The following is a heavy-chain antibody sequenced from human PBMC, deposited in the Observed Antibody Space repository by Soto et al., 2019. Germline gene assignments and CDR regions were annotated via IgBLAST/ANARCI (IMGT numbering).Heavy chain of an antibody. Sequence: ASVKVSCKASGYTFTSYGISWVRQAPGQGLEWMGWISAYNGNTNYAQKLQGRVTMTTDTSTSTAYMELRSLRSDDTAVYYCARVQSGLAAAGTLDYWGQGTLVTVSS. V-gene: IGHV1-18*01. CDR1: GYTFTSYG. CDR2: ISAYNGNT. J-gene: IGHJ4*02. CDR3: ARVQSGLAAAGTLDY. D-gene: IGHD6-13*01.